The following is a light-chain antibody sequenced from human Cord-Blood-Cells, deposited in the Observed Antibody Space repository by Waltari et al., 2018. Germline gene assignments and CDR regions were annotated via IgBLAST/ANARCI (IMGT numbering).Light chain of an antibody. CDR3: QQRSNWPPET. J-gene: IGKJ1*01. CDR2: DAS. CDR1: KSVSSY. Sequence: EIVLTQSPATLSLSPGERSTLSCRASKSVSSYLAWYQQKPGQAPRLLIYDASNRATGIPARFSGSGSGTDFTLTISSLEPEDFAVYYCQQRSNWPPETFGQGTKVEIK. V-gene: IGKV3-11*01.